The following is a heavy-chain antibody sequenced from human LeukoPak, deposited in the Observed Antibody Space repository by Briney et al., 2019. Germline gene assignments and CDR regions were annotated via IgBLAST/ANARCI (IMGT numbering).Heavy chain of an antibody. CDR3: AKEGGITWYFDY. CDR2: SYHTGKT. CDR1: GDSIASGSYY. J-gene: IGHJ4*02. D-gene: IGHD3-16*01. Sequence: SETLSLTCSVSGDSIASGSYYWTWIRQTPGEGLEWIGNSYHTGKTHYNPSFESRLTISVDTSKNQFSLRLTSVTAADTAVYYCAKEGGITWYFDYWGQGTLVTVSS. V-gene: IGHV4-30-2*01.